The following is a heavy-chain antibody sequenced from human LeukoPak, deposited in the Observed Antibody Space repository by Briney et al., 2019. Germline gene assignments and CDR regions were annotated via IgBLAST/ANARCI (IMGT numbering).Heavy chain of an antibody. Sequence: PSETLSLTCTVSGYSISSGYYWGWIRQPPGKGLEWIGSIYHSGSTYYNPSLKSRVTISVDTSKNQSSLKLSSVTAADTAVYYCASGMTTFDYWGQGTLVTVSS. J-gene: IGHJ4*02. V-gene: IGHV4-38-2*02. CDR1: GYSISSGYY. CDR3: ASGMTTFDY. CDR2: IYHSGST. D-gene: IGHD4-17*01.